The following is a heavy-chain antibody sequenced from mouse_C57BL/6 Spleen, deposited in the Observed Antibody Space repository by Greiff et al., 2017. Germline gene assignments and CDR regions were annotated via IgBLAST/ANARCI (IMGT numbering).Heavy chain of an antibody. Sequence: VQLLQSGPELVKPGASVKISCKASGYAFSSSWMNWVKQRPGKGLEWIGRINPGDGDTNYNGKVQGKGTLTADKSYSTAYMQLSSLTYEDSAVHFCARSDGSSYSYWYFGVWGTGPTVTVSS. CDR2: INPGDGDT. CDR1: GYAFSSSW. D-gene: IGHD1-1*01. V-gene: IGHV1-82*01. J-gene: IGHJ1*03. CDR3: ARSDGSSYSYWYFGV.